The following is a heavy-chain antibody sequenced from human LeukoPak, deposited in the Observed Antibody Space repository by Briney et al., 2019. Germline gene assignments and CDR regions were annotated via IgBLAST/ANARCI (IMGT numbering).Heavy chain of an antibody. CDR1: GFTFSSYG. CDR2: TSYDGSKK. Sequence: GRSLRLSCAASGFTFSSYGMHWVRQAPGKGLDWVAVTSYDGSKKYYADSVKGRFTIARDNSKNTLSLQMNSLRAEDTAVYFCAREATMYYYGSGSYSDYWGQGTLVSVSS. CDR3: AREATMYYYGSGSYSDY. D-gene: IGHD3-10*01. J-gene: IGHJ4*02. V-gene: IGHV3-30*03.